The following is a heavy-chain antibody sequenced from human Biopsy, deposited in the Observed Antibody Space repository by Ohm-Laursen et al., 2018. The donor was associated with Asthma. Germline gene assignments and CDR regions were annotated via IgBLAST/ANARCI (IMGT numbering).Heavy chain of an antibody. CDR3: AKATLGDIGKDY. V-gene: IGHV3-9*01. J-gene: IGHJ4*02. CDR1: GFAVSRDH. D-gene: IGHD2-21*01. CDR2: ISWNSGSI. Sequence: SLRLSCSASGFAVSRDHMFWVRQAPGKGLEWVSGISWNSGSIGYADSVKGRFTISRDNAKNSLYLQMNSLRVKDTALYYCAKATLGDIGKDYWGQGTLVTVSS.